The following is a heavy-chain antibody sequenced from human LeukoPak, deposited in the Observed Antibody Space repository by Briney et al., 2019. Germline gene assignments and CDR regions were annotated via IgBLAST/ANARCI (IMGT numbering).Heavy chain of an antibody. V-gene: IGHV3-74*01. J-gene: IGHJ4*02. CDR3: AKDRGDYYGSGSYDY. Sequence: GGSLRLSCAASGFTFSSYWMHWVRQAPGKGLVWVSRINSDGSSTSYADSVKGRFTISRDNSKNTLYLQMNSLRAEDTAVYYCAKDRGDYYGSGSYDYWGQGTLVTVSS. D-gene: IGHD3-10*01. CDR1: GFTFSSYW. CDR2: INSDGSST.